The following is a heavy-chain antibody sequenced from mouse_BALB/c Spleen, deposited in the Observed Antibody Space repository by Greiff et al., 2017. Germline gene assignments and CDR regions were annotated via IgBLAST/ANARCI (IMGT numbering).Heavy chain of an antibody. J-gene: IGHJ3*01. CDR2: IWGGGST. CDR1: GFSLSRYS. V-gene: IGHV2-6-4*01. D-gene: IGHD1-1*01. Sequence: VKLMESGPGLVAPSQSLSITCTVSGFSLSRYSVHWVRQPPGKGLEWLGMIWGGGSTDYNSALKSRLSISKDNSKSQVFLKMNSLQTDDTAMYYCASIYYYGSSYEAYWGQGTLVTVSA. CDR3: ASIYYYGSSYEAY.